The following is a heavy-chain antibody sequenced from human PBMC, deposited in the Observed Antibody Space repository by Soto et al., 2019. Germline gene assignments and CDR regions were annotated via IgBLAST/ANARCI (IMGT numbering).Heavy chain of an antibody. CDR1: GGTFSSYA. V-gene: IGHV1-69*12. CDR2: IIPIFGTA. J-gene: IGHJ5*02. CDR3: ARGGTGSSSWTWWFDP. Sequence: QVQLVQSGAEVKKPGSSVKVSCKASGGTFSSYAIGWVRQAPGQGLEWMGGIIPIFGTANYAQKFQGRVTITADESTSTAYMELSSLRSEDTAVYYCARGGTGSSSWTWWFDPWGQGTLVTVSS. D-gene: IGHD6-13*01.